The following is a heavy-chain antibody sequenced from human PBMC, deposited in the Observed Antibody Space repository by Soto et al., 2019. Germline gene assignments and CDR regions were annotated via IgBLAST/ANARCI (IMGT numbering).Heavy chain of an antibody. CDR2: IYYSGST. CDR1: GGSISSSSYY. Sequence: PSETLSLTCTVSGGSISSSSYYWGWIRQPPGKGLEWIGSIYYSGSTYYNPSLKSRVTISVDTSKNQFSLKLSSVTAADAAVYYCARDVGYGLIDYWGQGTLVTVSS. J-gene: IGHJ4*02. D-gene: IGHD5-18*01. CDR3: ARDVGYGLIDY. V-gene: IGHV4-39*07.